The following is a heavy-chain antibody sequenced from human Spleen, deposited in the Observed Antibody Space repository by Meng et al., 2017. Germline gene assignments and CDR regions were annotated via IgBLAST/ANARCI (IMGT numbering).Heavy chain of an antibody. V-gene: IGHV4-34*02. CDR1: GGSFSGYY. CDR2: INHRGDT. CDR3: ARTRVLYYFDQ. D-gene: IGHD2/OR15-2a*01. J-gene: IGHJ4*02. Sequence: QVQLQQWGAGLLKPSEALSLTCAVYGGSFSGYYWSWIRQPPGKGLEWIGEINHRGDTKHNPSLRSRVTISVDTSKNQFSLKLNSVTAADTAVYYCARTRVLYYFDQWGQGTLVTV.